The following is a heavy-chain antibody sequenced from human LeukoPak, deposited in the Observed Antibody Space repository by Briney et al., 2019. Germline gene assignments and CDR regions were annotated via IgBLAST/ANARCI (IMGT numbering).Heavy chain of an antibody. CDR1: GYTFTSYG. D-gene: IGHD3-22*01. J-gene: IGHJ4*02. Sequence: GASVKVSCKASGYTFTSYGISWVRQAPGQGLEWMGWISDYNGNTNYAQKLQGRVTMTTDTSTSTAYMELRSLRSDDTAVYYCARVRTRVTMIVVVIDYWGQGTLVTVS. V-gene: IGHV1-18*01. CDR2: ISDYNGNT. CDR3: ARVRTRVTMIVVVIDY.